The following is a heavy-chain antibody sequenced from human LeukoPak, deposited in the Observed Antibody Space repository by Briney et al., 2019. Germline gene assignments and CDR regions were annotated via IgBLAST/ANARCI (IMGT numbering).Heavy chain of an antibody. CDR3: AVEYSSSALVSDY. V-gene: IGHV1-69*02. Sequence: SVKVSCKASGGTFTSYTISWVRQAPGQGLEWMGRIIPILGIANYAQKFQGRVTITADKSTSTAYMELSRLRSEDTAVYYCAVEYSSSALVSDYWGRGTLVTVSS. CDR1: GGTFTSYT. CDR2: IIPILGIA. J-gene: IGHJ4*02. D-gene: IGHD6-6*01.